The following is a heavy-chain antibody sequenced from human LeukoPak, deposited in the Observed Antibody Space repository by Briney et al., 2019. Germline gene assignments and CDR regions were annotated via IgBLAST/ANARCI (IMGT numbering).Heavy chain of an antibody. CDR1: GCSISSYY. J-gene: IGHJ4*02. V-gene: IGHV4-4*07. D-gene: IGHD6-13*01. Sequence: SETLSLTCTVSGCSISSYYWSWIRQPAGKGLEWIGRIYTSGSTNYNPSLKSRVTISVDKSKNQFSLKLSSVTAADTAVYYCARAHYSSSYSFDYWGQGTLVTVSS. CDR3: ARAHYSSSYSFDY. CDR2: IYTSGST.